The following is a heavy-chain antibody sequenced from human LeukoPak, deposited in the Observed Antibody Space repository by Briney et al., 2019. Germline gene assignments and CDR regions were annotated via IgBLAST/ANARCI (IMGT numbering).Heavy chain of an antibody. Sequence: GESLKISCKASGYSFANYWIGWVRQVPGKGLEWVAMINPGDTNIAYSPSFQAQVTISADRSISTAYLQWSSLKASDTAIYYCARPRRAERDEDFWGQGTLVTVSS. CDR1: GYSFANYW. J-gene: IGHJ4*02. V-gene: IGHV5-51*01. CDR2: INPGDTNI. CDR3: ARPRRAERDEDF. D-gene: IGHD1-1*01.